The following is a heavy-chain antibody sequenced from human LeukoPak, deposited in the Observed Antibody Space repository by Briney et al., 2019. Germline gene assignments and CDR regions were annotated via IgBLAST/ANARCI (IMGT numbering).Heavy chain of an antibody. CDR3: ARDPSGNLYFDY. Sequence: PGGSLRLSCAASGFTVSSNRMSWVRQAPGKGLEWVSVLHTGGRTFYADSVMGRFTISTDNSKNTLFLQMNSLRAEDTAVYYCARDPSGNLYFDYWGQGALVTVSS. V-gene: IGHV3-53*01. CDR1: GFTVSSNR. J-gene: IGHJ4*02. CDR2: LHTGGRT. D-gene: IGHD6-19*01.